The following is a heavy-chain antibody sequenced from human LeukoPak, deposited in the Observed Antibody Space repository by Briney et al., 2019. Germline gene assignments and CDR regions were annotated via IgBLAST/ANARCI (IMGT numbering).Heavy chain of an antibody. D-gene: IGHD6-13*01. V-gene: IGHV3-23*01. CDR1: GFTFSSYA. Sequence: GGSLRLSCAASGFTFSSYAMSWVRQAPGKGLEWVSAISGSGGSTYYADSVKGRFTISRDNSKNTLYLQMNSLRAEDTAVYYCAKDRGPYSSSWYFHFDYWGQGTLVTVSA. J-gene: IGHJ4*02. CDR2: ISGSGGST. CDR3: AKDRGPYSSSWYFHFDY.